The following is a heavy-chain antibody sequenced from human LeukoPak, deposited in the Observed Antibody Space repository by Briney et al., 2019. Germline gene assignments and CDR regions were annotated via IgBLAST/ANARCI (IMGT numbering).Heavy chain of an antibody. J-gene: IGHJ4*02. CDR3: VRDVREGPK. CDR2: MYSGGYT. V-gene: IGHV3-53*01. Sequence: GGSLRLSCAASGFIVSNNYMSWVRQAPGKGLEWVSVMYSGGYTSYADSVKGRFTISRDSSKNTVYLQMNSLRVEDTGAYYCVRDVREGPKWGQGTLVTVSS. D-gene: IGHD5-24*01. CDR1: GFIVSNNY.